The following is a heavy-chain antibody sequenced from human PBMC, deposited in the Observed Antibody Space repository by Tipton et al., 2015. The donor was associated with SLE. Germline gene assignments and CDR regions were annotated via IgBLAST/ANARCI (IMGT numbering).Heavy chain of an antibody. CDR2: IRYDGSNK. Sequence: GSLRLSCAASGFTFSSYGMHWVRQAPGKGLEWVAFIRYDGSNKYYVDSVKGRFTISRDNSKNTLYLQMNSLRAEDTAVYYCAKDFEVGELGAFDIWGQGTMVTVSS. D-gene: IGHD1-26*01. V-gene: IGHV3-30*02. CDR3: AKDFEVGELGAFDI. J-gene: IGHJ3*02. CDR1: GFTFSSYG.